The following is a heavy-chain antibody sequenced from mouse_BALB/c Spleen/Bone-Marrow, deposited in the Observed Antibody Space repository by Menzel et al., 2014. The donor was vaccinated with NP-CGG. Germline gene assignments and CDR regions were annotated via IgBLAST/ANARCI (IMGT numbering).Heavy chain of an antibody. D-gene: IGHD2-3*01. CDR3: ARDDGYYDY. J-gene: IGHJ2*01. Sequence: QVQLQQSGAELVMPGASVKMSCKASGYTFTDYWMHWVKQRPGQGLEWIGAIDTSDSYTSYNQKFKGKATLTVDNSSSTAYMELRSLTSEDSAVYYCARDDGYYDYWGQGTTLTVSS. CDR2: IDTSDSYT. CDR1: GYTFTDYW. V-gene: IGHV1-69*01.